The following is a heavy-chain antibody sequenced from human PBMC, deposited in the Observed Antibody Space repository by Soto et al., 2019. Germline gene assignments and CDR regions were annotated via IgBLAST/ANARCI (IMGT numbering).Heavy chain of an antibody. Sequence: PGGSLRLSCAASGFTFSSYAMHWVRQAPGKGLEWVAVLSYDGSNKYYADSVKGRFTISRDNSKNTLYLQMNSLRAEDTAVYYCARDRGYNCFDLWGQGTLVTVSS. V-gene: IGHV3-30-3*01. CDR2: LSYDGSNK. J-gene: IGHJ5*02. CDR3: ARDRGYNCFDL. CDR1: GFTFSSYA.